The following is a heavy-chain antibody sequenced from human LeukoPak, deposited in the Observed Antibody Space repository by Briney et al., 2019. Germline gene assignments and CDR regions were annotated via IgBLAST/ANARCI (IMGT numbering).Heavy chain of an antibody. J-gene: IGHJ4*02. D-gene: IGHD4/OR15-4a*01. Sequence: GGSLRLSCAASGFTFSSQAMSWVRQAPGKGLEWVSFIYSDNTHYSDSVKGRFTISRDNSKNTLYLQMNSLRAEDTAVYYCARRAGAYSHPYDYWGQGTLVTVSS. CDR1: GFTFSSQA. CDR3: ARRAGAYSHPYDY. CDR2: IYSDNT. V-gene: IGHV3-53*01.